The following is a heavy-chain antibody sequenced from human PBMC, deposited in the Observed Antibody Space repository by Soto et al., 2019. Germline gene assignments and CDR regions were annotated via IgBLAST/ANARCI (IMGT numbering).Heavy chain of an antibody. CDR1: GGSFSGYY. V-gene: IGHV4-34*01. CDR2: INHSGST. Sequence: PSETLSLTCAVYGGSFSGYYWSWIRQPPGKGLEWIGEINHSGSTNYNPSLKSRVTISVDTSKNQFSLKLSSVTAADTAVYYCARGPIVVVWTRNWFDPWGQGTLVTVSS. J-gene: IGHJ5*02. D-gene: IGHD3-22*01. CDR3: ARGPIVVVWTRNWFDP.